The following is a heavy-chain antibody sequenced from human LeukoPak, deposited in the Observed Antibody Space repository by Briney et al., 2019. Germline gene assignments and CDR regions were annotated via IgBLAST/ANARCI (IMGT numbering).Heavy chain of an antibody. V-gene: IGHV4-30-2*01. CDR1: GGSISSGGYS. CDR2: IYHSGST. CDR3: ARAGGATVTKYYGMDV. J-gene: IGHJ6*02. D-gene: IGHD4-4*01. Sequence: SETLSLTCAVSGGSISSGGYSWSWIRQPPGKGLEWIGHIYHSGSTYYNPSLKSRVTISVDRSKNQFSLKLSSVTAADTAVYYCARAGGATVTKYYGMDVWGQGTTVTVSS.